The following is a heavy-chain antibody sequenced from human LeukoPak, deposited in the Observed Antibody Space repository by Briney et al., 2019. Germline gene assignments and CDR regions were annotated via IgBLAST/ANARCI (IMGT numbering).Heavy chain of an antibody. D-gene: IGHD3-10*01. J-gene: IGHJ4*02. CDR3: ANDYRSGSFHDF. Sequence: AGGSLRLSCAASGVTFSSYAMSWVRQAPGKGLEWVSSLSGSGERTYYADSVKGRFTISRDNSKNTLYVQMNSLRDEDTAVYYCANDYRSGSFHDFWGQGTLVTVSS. CDR1: GVTFSSYA. V-gene: IGHV3-23*01. CDR2: LSGSGERT.